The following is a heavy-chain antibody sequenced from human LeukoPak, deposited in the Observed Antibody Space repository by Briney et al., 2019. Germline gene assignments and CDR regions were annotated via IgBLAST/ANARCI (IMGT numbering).Heavy chain of an antibody. D-gene: IGHD3-16*01. J-gene: IGHJ4*02. V-gene: IGHV4-61*01. CDR2: IYYSGST. Sequence: PSETLSLTCTVSGGSVSSGSYYWSWIRQPPGKGLEWIGYIYYSGSTNYNPSLKSRVTISVDTSKNQFSLKLSSVTAADTAVYYCARDLGGSVNDYWGQGTLVTVSS. CDR3: ARDLGGSVNDY. CDR1: GGSVSSGSYY.